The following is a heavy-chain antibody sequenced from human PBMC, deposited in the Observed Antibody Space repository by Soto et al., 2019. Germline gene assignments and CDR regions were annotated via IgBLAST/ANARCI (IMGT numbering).Heavy chain of an antibody. D-gene: IGHD4-17*01. V-gene: IGHV3-53*01. CDR2: IYSGGST. CDR1: GFTVSSNY. Sequence: GGSLRLSCAAYGFTVSSNYMSWVRQAPGKGLEWVSVIYSGGSTYYADSVKGRFTISRDNSKNTLYLQMNSLRAEDTAVYYCATTTVTSYYYYYGMDVWGQGTTVTVSS. J-gene: IGHJ6*02. CDR3: ATTTVTSYYYYYGMDV.